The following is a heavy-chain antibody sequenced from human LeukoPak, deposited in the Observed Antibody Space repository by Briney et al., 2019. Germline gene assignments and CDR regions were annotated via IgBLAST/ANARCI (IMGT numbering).Heavy chain of an antibody. CDR3: ARLDTEWQLLRPFDY. J-gene: IGHJ4*02. CDR2: IYSGGST. CDR1: GFTVSSNY. D-gene: IGHD5-12*01. Sequence: GGSLRLSCAASGFTVSSNYMSWVRQAPGKGLEWVSVIYSGGSTYYADSVKGRFTISRDNSKNTLYLQMNSLRAEDTAVYYCARLDTEWQLLRPFDYWGQGTLVTVSS. V-gene: IGHV3-66*04.